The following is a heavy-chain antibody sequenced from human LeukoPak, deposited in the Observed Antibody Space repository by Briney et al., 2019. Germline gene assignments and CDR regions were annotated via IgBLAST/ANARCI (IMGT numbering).Heavy chain of an antibody. Sequence: GASVKVSCKASGYTFTSYGISWVRQAPGQGLEWMGWISAYNGNTNYAQKLQGRVTMTRDTSTSTVYMELSSLRSEDTAIYYCARVERGTYYFDYWGQGTLVTVSS. D-gene: IGHD3-3*01. CDR1: GYTFTSYG. V-gene: IGHV1-18*01. J-gene: IGHJ4*02. CDR2: ISAYNGNT. CDR3: ARVERGTYYFDY.